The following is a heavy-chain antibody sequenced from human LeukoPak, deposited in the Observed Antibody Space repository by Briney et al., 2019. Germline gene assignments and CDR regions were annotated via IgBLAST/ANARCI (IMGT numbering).Heavy chain of an antibody. J-gene: IGHJ4*02. D-gene: IGHD6-13*01. V-gene: IGHV4-34*01. CDR1: GGSFSGYY. CDR3: ARCRGTSSSWYRPAYFDY. CDR2: INHSGST. Sequence: SETLSLTCAVYGGSFSGYYWSWIRQPPGKGLEWIGEINHSGSTNYNPSLKSRVTISVDTSKNQFSLKLSSVTAADTAVYYCARCRGTSSSWYRPAYFDYWGQGTLVTVSS.